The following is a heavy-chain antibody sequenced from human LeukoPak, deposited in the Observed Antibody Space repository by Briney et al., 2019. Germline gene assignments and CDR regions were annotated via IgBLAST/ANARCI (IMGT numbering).Heavy chain of an antibody. CDR2: MNPNSGNT. CDR3: ARGAISHYGMDV. D-gene: IGHD3-3*01. V-gene: IGHV1-8*01. CDR1: GYTFTSYD. Sequence: ASVNVSCKASGYTFTSYDINWVRQATGQGLEWMGWMNPNSGNTGYAQKFQGRVTMTRNTSISTAYMELSSLRSEDTAVYYCARGAISHYGMDVWGQGTTVTVSS. J-gene: IGHJ6*02.